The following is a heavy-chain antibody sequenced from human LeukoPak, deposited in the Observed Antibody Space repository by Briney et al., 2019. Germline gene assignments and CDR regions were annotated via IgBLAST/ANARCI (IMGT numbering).Heavy chain of an antibody. CDR1: GYTFTTYG. D-gene: IGHD6-19*01. Sequence: ASVKVSCKASGYTFTTYGVTWVRQAPGQGLEWMGWISAYNGNTNYAQKLQGRVTMTTDTSTSTAYMELSSLRSEDTAVYYCASILIAVAGRSHFGYYYMDVWGKGTTVTVSS. J-gene: IGHJ6*03. V-gene: IGHV1-18*01. CDR2: ISAYNGNT. CDR3: ASILIAVAGRSHFGYYYMDV.